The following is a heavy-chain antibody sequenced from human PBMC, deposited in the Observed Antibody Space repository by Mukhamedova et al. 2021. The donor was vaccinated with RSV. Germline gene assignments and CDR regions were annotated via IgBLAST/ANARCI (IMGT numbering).Heavy chain of an antibody. V-gene: IGHV3-21*01. J-gene: IGHJ4*02. CDR2: ISSSSSYI. D-gene: IGHD5-18*01. Sequence: GKGLEWVSSISSSSSYIYYADSVKGRFTLSSDNAKNSPYLQMNSLRAEDTAVYYCARDNGYSYGLIDYWGQCTLVTVSS. CDR3: ARDNGYSYGLIDY.